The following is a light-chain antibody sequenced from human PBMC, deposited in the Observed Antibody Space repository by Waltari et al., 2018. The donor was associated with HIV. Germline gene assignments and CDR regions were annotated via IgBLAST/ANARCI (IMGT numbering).Light chain of an antibody. V-gene: IGKV1-16*01. Sequence: IQMAQSPASLSESIGDRANITSRADRVLGRSLVWFQQRQGQSPRALLYATSTLHTDVPPRFNGSRSGADFILTIANLEAEDFATYYCQQYVELPRTFGGGTKV. CDR1: RVLGRS. CDR2: ATS. J-gene: IGKJ4*02. CDR3: QQYVELPRT.